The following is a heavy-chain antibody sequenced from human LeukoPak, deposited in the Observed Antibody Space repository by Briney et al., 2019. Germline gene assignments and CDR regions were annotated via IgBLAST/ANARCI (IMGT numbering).Heavy chain of an antibody. Sequence: ASVTVSCMASGYTFTDYYMHWVRQAPGQGLEWMGWINPNSGGTNYAQKFQGRVTMTRDTSISTAYMELSRLRSDDTAVYYCASSYGLYYYYGMDVWGQGTTVTVSS. CDR1: GYTFTDYY. V-gene: IGHV1-2*02. J-gene: IGHJ6*02. CDR2: INPNSGGT. CDR3: ASSYGLYYYYGMDV. D-gene: IGHD5-18*01.